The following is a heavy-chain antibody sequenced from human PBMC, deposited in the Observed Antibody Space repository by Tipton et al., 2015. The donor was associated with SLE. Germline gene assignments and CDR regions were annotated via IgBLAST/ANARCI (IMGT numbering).Heavy chain of an antibody. J-gene: IGHJ4*02. CDR1: GGSIRSYF. CDR2: ISYSGST. V-gene: IGHV4-59*12. D-gene: IGHD3-22*01. CDR3: ARDEYRYDATGYHLLGHFDF. Sequence: TLSLTCSVSGGSIRSYFWSWIRQPPGKGLEWIGYISYSGSTNYSPSLKSRVTILVDTSKNQFSLKLSSVTAADTAVYYCARDEYRYDATGYHLLGHFDFWGQGTLVTVSS.